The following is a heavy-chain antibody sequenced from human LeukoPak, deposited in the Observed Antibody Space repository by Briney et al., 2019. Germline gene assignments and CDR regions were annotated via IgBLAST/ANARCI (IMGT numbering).Heavy chain of an antibody. CDR2: ISGSGGST. V-gene: IGHV3-23*01. Sequence: GGSLRLSCAASGFTFSSYAMSWVRQAPGKGLEWVSAISGSGGSTYYADSVKGRFTISRDNSKNTLYLQMNSLRAEGTAVYYCAKVNAYSGYEIDYWGQGTLVTVSS. CDR1: GFTFSSYA. D-gene: IGHD5-12*01. J-gene: IGHJ4*02. CDR3: AKVNAYSGYEIDY.